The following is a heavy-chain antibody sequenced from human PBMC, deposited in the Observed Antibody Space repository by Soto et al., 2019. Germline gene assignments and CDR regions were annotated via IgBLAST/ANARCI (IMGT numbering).Heavy chain of an antibody. CDR3: ARDLITMVRGVTTLYYYYGMDV. V-gene: IGHV1-18*01. J-gene: IGHJ6*02. CDR2: ISAYNGNT. CDR1: GYTFTSYG. Sequence: ASVKVSCKASGYTFTSYGIGWVRQAPGQGLEWMGWISAYNGNTNYAQKLQGRVTMTTDTSTSTAYMELRSLRSDDTAVYYCARDLITMVRGVTTLYYYYGMDVWGQ. D-gene: IGHD3-10*01.